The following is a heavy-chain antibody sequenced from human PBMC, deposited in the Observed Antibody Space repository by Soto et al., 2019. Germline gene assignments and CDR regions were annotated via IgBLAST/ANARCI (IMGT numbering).Heavy chain of an antibody. CDR1: GFTFSSYA. D-gene: IGHD6-19*01. Sequence: EVQLLESGGGLVQPGGSLRLSCAASGFTFSSYAMSWVRQAPGKGLEWVSAVSGGGGTTYYADSVKGRFTISRDNSKNTLYLQMNSLRAEDTAVYYCAREYSGSGWYGTGDYWGPGTLVTVSS. J-gene: IGHJ4*02. CDR2: VSGGGGTT. CDR3: AREYSGSGWYGTGDY. V-gene: IGHV3-23*01.